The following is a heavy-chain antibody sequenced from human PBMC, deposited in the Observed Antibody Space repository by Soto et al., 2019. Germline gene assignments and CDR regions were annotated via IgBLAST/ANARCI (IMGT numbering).Heavy chain of an antibody. D-gene: IGHD1-26*01. CDR3: ATRNQDPENIVGATTSTFDI. Sequence: QVQLQESGPGLVKPSQTLSLTCTVSGGSISSGGYYWSWIRQHPGKGLEWIGYIYYSGSTYYNPSLKSRVTISVDTSKNQFSLKLSSVTAADTAVYYCATRNQDPENIVGATTSTFDIWGQGTMVTVSS. CDR2: IYYSGST. CDR1: GGSISSGGYY. J-gene: IGHJ3*02. V-gene: IGHV4-31*03.